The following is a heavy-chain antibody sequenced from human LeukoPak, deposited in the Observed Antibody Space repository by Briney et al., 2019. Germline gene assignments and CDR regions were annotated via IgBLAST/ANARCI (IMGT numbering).Heavy chain of an antibody. V-gene: IGHV4-59*01. CDR1: GGSISSYY. D-gene: IGHD3-10*01. CDR3: ATSYYYGSGSYNEYYYYYYMDV. J-gene: IGHJ6*03. CDR2: IYYSGST. Sequence: SETLSLTCTVSGGSISSYYWSWIRQPPGKGLEWIGYIYYSGSTNYNPSLKSRVTISVDTSKNQFSLKLSSVTAADTAVYYCATSYYYGSGSYNEYYYYYYMDVWGKGTTVTVSS.